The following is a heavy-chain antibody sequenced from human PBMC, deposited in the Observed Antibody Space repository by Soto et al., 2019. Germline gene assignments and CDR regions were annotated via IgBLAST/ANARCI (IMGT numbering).Heavy chain of an antibody. CDR1: GGSLRNSG. Sequence: QLELVQSGAEVMEPGSSVKLSCKASGGSLRNSGINWVRQAPGQGLEWVGGIIPIIGTPNYLQRLQTRVTITADESKNTAFLELGSLRFDDTAIYYCARERDGSGSLSYYFDQWGQGTLVTVSS. CDR2: IIPIIGTP. D-gene: IGHD3-10*01. J-gene: IGHJ4*02. CDR3: ARERDGSGSLSYYFDQ. V-gene: IGHV1-69*01.